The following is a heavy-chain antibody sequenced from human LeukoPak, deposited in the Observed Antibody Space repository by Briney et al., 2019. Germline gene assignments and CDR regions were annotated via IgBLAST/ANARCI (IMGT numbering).Heavy chain of an antibody. J-gene: IGHJ4*02. D-gene: IGHD4-17*01. CDR1: GFTFSSYA. Sequence: GGSLRLSCAASGFTFSSYAMSWVRQAPGKGLEWVSTISNSDGKTYYADSVKGRFTISRDNSKNTLYVQMNSLRAEDTAVYYCAKDEWVGPYGDWDFDYWGQGTLVTVSS. CDR3: AKDEWVGPYGDWDFDY. V-gene: IGHV3-23*01. CDR2: ISNSDGKT.